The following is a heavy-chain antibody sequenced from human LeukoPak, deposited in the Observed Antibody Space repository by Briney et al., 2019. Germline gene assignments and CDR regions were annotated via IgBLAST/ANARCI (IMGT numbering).Heavy chain of an antibody. CDR2: ISYDGSNK. D-gene: IGHD2-2*01. Sequence: PGGSLRLSCAASGFTFSSYGMHWVRQAPGKGLEWVAVISYDGSNKYYADSVKGRFTISRDNSKNTLYLQMNSLRAEDTAVYYCAKDGRGYCSSTSCYRDGMDVWGKGTTVTVSS. CDR3: AKDGRGYCSSTSCYRDGMDV. J-gene: IGHJ6*04. V-gene: IGHV3-30*18. CDR1: GFTFSSYG.